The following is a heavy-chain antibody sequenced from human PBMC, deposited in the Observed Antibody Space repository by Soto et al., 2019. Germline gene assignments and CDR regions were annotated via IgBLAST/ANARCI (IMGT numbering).Heavy chain of an antibody. CDR1: GVSISNSNW. V-gene: IGHV4-4*02. Sequence: SETLSLTCAVSGVSISNSNWLRWVRQPPGKGLEWIGEIYHSGSTNYNPSLKSRVTISVDKSKNHFSLKLSSVTAADTAVYYCARTTKLSYYYDSSGYYGSDAFDIWGQGTMVTVSS. CDR2: IYHSGST. J-gene: IGHJ3*02. CDR3: ARTTKLSYYYDSSGYYGSDAFDI. D-gene: IGHD3-22*01.